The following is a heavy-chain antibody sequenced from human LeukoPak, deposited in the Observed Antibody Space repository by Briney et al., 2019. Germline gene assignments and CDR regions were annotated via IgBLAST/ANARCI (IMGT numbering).Heavy chain of an antibody. Sequence: ASVKVSCKASGYIFTTYVMHWVRQAPGQRLEWMGWNNADNGNTKYSQKFQGRVTITRDTSASTAYMELSSLRSEDTAVYYCARGQIAVAGTFGDWGQGTLVTVSS. J-gene: IGHJ4*02. V-gene: IGHV1-3*01. CDR1: GYIFTTYV. CDR2: NNADNGNT. CDR3: ARGQIAVAGTFGD. D-gene: IGHD6-19*01.